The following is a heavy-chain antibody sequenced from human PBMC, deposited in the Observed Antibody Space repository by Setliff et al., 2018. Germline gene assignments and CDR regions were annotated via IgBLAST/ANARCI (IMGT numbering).Heavy chain of an antibody. CDR3: ARSEANGGHDPFDI. CDR2: TNWNGDDI. Sequence: GESLKISCAASGFTFRDYGMNWVRQVPGKGLEWVSGTNWNGDDISYADSVRGRFTISRDNAKNSLYLQMNSLRADDTAVYYCARSEANGGHDPFDIWGQGTMVTVSS. V-gene: IGHV3-20*04. D-gene: IGHD5-12*01. CDR1: GFTFRDYG. J-gene: IGHJ3*02.